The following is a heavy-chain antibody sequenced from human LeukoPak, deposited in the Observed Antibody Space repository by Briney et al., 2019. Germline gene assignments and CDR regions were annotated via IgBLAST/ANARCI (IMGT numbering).Heavy chain of an antibody. CDR3: ARGGDDSGLYFAY. V-gene: IGHV1-2*02. CDR2: INPQSGAT. D-gene: IGHD3-22*01. J-gene: IGHJ4*02. Sequence: ASVKVSCKASGYTFTGFYIHWVRQAPGQGREWMAWINPQSGATNYAQKFQGRVTMTRDMSISTAYMDVTSLRSDDTAVYYCARGGDDSGLYFAYWGQGTLVTVSS. CDR1: GYTFTGFY.